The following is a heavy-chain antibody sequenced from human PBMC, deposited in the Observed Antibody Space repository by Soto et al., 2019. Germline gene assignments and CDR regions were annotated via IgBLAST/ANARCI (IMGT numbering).Heavy chain of an antibody. CDR1: GFTFSSFW. V-gene: IGHV3-7*01. Sequence: PGGSLRLSCAASGFTFSSFWMSWVRQAPGKGLEWVANIKPDGSEKYYVDSVKGRFTISRDNAENPLYLQMNSLRAEDTAVYYCARDPYSSSSASTTYFDSRGQAPLVTVPP. CDR3: ARDPYSSSSASTTYFDS. CDR2: IKPDGSEK. D-gene: IGHD6-6*01. J-gene: IGHJ4*02.